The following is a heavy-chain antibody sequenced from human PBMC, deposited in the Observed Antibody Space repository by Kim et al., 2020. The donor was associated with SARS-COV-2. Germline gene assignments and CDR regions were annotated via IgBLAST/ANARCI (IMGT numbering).Heavy chain of an antibody. CDR3: ARNFYDYGDY. D-gene: IGHD3-10*01. V-gene: IGHV3-33*01. J-gene: IGHJ4*02. CDR1: GFTFGNYG. CDR2: IWSGVSRT. Sequence: GGSLRLSCAASGFTFGNYGMHWVRQAPGKGLEWMCIIWSGVSRTYCADSVKGRFSISRDNSKNTVFLQMNDLRVEDTALYFCARNFYDYGDYWGQGTLVTVSS.